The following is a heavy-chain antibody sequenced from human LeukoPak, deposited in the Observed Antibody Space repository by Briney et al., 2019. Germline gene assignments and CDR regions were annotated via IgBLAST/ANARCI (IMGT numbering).Heavy chain of an antibody. Sequence: SESLSLTCTVSGGSISNKYWSWIRQPPGKGLGWIGYIYYSGSTNYNPSLKSRVTILVDTSKNQFSLKLSSVTAADTAVYFCARDQGGYLDYWGQGTLVTVSS. CDR1: GGSISNKY. V-gene: IGHV4-59*01. D-gene: IGHD3-22*01. J-gene: IGHJ4*02. CDR3: ARDQGGYLDY. CDR2: IYYSGST.